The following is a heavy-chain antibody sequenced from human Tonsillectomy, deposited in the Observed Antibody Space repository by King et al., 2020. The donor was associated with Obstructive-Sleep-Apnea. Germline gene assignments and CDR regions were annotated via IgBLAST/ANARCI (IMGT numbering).Heavy chain of an antibody. CDR2: IYYSGTT. CDR1: VGSISSGGYY. CDR3: AGDDGSASDF. Sequence: QLQESGPGLVKPSQTLSLTCTVSVGSISSGGYYWSWIRQHPGKGREWIGYIYYSGTTYYNPSLTSRVTISVDTSKNQFSLMLNSVTAADTAVYYCAGDDGSASDFWGQGTLVTVSS. D-gene: IGHD3-22*01. J-gene: IGHJ4*02. V-gene: IGHV4-31*03.